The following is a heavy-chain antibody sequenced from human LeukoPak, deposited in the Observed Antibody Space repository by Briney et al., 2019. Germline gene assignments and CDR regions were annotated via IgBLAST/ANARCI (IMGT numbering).Heavy chain of an antibody. CDR2: IKEDGSER. V-gene: IGHV3-7*01. Sequence: GGSLRLSCAATGFTFSSYWMSWVRQAPGKGLEWVANIKEDGSERYYVDYVQGRFTISRDNAKNSLYLQMNSLRAEDTAVYYCTRDATYYLRYGYFDYWGQGTLVTVSS. D-gene: IGHD2/OR15-2a*01. CDR3: TRDATYYLRYGYFDY. CDR1: GFTFSSYW. J-gene: IGHJ4*02.